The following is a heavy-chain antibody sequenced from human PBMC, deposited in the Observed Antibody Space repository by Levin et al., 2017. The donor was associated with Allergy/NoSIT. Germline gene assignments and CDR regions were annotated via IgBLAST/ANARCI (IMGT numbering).Heavy chain of an antibody. CDR2: IKQDGSGK. CDR3: ARRGGYCSGGNCYGEYDGVDI. CDR1: GFTLSTYW. V-gene: IGHV3-7*01. Sequence: PGGSLRLSCAASGFTLSTYWMSWVRQAPGKGLEWVANIKQDGSGKNYVDSVKGRFTISRDNAKNSLYLQMNSLRAEDTAVYYCARRGGYCSGGNCYGEYDGVDIWGQGTKVTVSS. D-gene: IGHD2-15*01. J-gene: IGHJ3*02.